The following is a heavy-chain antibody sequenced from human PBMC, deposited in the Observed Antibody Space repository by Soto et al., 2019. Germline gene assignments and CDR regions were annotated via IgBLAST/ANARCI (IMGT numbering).Heavy chain of an antibody. J-gene: IGHJ4*02. CDR2: IYYSGSA. V-gene: IGHV4-59*12. CDR1: GGSISSYY. Sequence: SETLSLTCTVSGGSISSYYWSWIRQPPGKGLEWIGYIYYSGSANYNPSLKSRVTISVDTSKNQFSLKLSSVTAADTAVYYCARESGAKWIRLNYFDYWGQGTLVTVSS. D-gene: IGHD5-12*01. CDR3: ARESGAKWIRLNYFDY.